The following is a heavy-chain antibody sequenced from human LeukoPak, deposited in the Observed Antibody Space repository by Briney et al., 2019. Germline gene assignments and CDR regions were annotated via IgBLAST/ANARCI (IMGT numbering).Heavy chain of an antibody. D-gene: IGHD6-19*01. CDR2: INWNGGST. Sequence: GGSLRLSCAASGFTFDDYGMSWVRQAPGKGLEWVSGINWNGGSTGYADSVKGRFTISRDNAKNSLYLQMNSLRAEDTAVYYCASHYSSGWYYFDYWGQGTLVTVSS. V-gene: IGHV3-20*04. CDR1: GFTFDDYG. J-gene: IGHJ4*02. CDR3: ASHYSSGWYYFDY.